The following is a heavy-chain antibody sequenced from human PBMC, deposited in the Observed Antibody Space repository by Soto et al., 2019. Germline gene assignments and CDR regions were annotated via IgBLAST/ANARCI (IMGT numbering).Heavy chain of an antibody. CDR1: GYSFAGYW. J-gene: IGHJ3*02. CDR3: ARRRGFSNWDSGADAFDI. Sequence: EVQLEQSGAEVKKPGESLTISCKGSGYSFAGYWITWVRQMPGKGLEWMGRIDPSDSQTYYSPSLKSRVTISLDTSKNQFSLRLSSVSAADAAKYYCARRRGFSNWDSGADAFDIWGQGTMVTVSS. CDR2: IDPSDSQT. D-gene: IGHD5-18*01. V-gene: IGHV5-10-1*03.